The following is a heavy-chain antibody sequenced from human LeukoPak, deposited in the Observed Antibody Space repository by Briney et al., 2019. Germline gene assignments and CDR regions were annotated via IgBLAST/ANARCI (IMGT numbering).Heavy chain of an antibody. J-gene: IGHJ4*02. CDR1: GFTVSSSY. V-gene: IGHV3-53*01. CDR3: ARGIGY. Sequence: GGSLRLSCAASGFTVSSSYMNWVRQAPGKELEWVSVIYTGGGRYYADSVRGRFTISRDTSKNMVFLQMNSLRVEETAVYYCARGIGYWGRGTLVTVSS. CDR2: IYTGGGR.